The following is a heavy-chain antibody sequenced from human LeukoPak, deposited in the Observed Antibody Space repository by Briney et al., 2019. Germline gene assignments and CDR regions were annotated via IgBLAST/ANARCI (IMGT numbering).Heavy chain of an antibody. Sequence: ASVKVSCKASGYTFTGYYMHWVRQAPGQGLEWMGWINPNSGGTNYAQKFQGRVTMTRDTSISTAYMELSRLRSDDTAVYYCARAIGGYSGGSDYWGQGTLVTVSS. J-gene: IGHJ4*02. CDR2: INPNSGGT. V-gene: IGHV1-2*02. CDR3: ARAIGGYSGGSDY. CDR1: GYTFTGYY. D-gene: IGHD2-15*01.